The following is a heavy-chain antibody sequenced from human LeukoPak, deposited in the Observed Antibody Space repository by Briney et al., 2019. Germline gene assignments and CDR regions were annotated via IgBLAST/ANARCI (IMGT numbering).Heavy chain of an antibody. D-gene: IGHD6-13*01. V-gene: IGHV4-34*01. CDR2: INHSGST. Sequence: SETLSLTCAVYGGSFSGYYWSWIRQPPGKGLEWIGEINHSGSTNYNPSLKSRVTISVDTSKNQFSLKLSSVTAADTVVYYCARGTEQQLVHYYYYMDVWGKGTTVTVSS. CDR3: ARGTEQQLVHYYYYMDV. J-gene: IGHJ6*03. CDR1: GGSFSGYY.